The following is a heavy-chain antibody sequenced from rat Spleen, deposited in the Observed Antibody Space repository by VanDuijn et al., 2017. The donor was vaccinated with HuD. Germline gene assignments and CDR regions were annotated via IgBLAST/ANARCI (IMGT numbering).Heavy chain of an antibody. D-gene: IGHD1-12*03. CDR3: TRTSDYDGYYHAFDY. V-gene: IGHV5-19*01. CDR1: GFTFSNYG. Sequence: EVQLVESGGGLVQPGRSLKLSCAASGFTFSNYGMHWIRQAPTKGLAWVASISPNGGHTFYRDSVKGRFTISRDNAKTTLYLQMDSLRSEDTATYYCTRTSDYDGYYHAFDYWGQGVMVTVSS. J-gene: IGHJ2*01. CDR2: ISPNGGHT.